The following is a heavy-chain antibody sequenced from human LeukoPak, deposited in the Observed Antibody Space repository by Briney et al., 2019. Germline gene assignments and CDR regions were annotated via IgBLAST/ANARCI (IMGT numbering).Heavy chain of an antibody. J-gene: IGHJ5*02. CDR3: ARGRDKGYYYDSSGYYYAWFDP. CDR1: GFTVSSNY. V-gene: IGHV3-11*04. D-gene: IGHD3-22*01. CDR2: ISSGDNSI. Sequence: GGSLRLSCAASGFTVSSNYMSWVRQAPGKGLEWVSYISSGDNSIYYADSVKGRFTISRDNAKNSLFLQMNSLRAEDTAVYYCARGRDKGYYYDSSGYYYAWFDPWGQGTLVTVSS.